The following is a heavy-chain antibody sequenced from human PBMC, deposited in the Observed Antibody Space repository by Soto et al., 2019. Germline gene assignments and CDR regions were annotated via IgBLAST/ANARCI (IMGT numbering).Heavy chain of an antibody. V-gene: IGHV1-2*02. Sequence: ASVKVSCKASGYTFTGYYVHWVRQAPGQGLEWMGWINPNSGDTYLAQRFQGRVTMNRDTSIGTAYMELRGLTSDDTAEYYCAKGGAIVAAGTRVYLYNAVDVWGQGTTVSVSS. CDR1: GYTFTGYY. D-gene: IGHD1-26*01. CDR3: AKGGAIVAAGTRVYLYNAVDV. J-gene: IGHJ6*02. CDR2: INPNSGDT.